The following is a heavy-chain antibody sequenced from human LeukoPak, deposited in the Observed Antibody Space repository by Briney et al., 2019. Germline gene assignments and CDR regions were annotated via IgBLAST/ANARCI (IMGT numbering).Heavy chain of an antibody. CDR2: ISWDGGST. D-gene: IGHD5-18*01. J-gene: IGHJ4*02. V-gene: IGHV3-43*01. CDR1: GFTLDDYT. Sequence: PGGSLRLSCAASGFTLDDYTMHWVRHAPGKGLEWVSLISWDGGSTYYADSVKGRFTISRDNSKNSLYLQINSLRTEDTALYYCAKDFYSYGSPGGDYFDYWGQGTLVTVSS. CDR3: AKDFYSYGSPGGDYFDY.